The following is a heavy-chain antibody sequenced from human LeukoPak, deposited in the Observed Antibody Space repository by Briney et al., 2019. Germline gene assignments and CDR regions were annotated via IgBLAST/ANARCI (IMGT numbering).Heavy chain of an antibody. CDR1: GGSISSYY. CDR2: IYYIGST. J-gene: IGHJ4*02. Sequence: SETLSLTCTVSGGSISSYYWSWIRQPPGKGLEWIAYIYYIGSTNYNPSLQSRVTISVDTSKNQFSLKLSSVTAADTAVYYCARGAAYGGNSGFDYWGQGTLVTVSS. CDR3: ARGAAYGGNSGFDY. V-gene: IGHV4-59*01. D-gene: IGHD4-23*01.